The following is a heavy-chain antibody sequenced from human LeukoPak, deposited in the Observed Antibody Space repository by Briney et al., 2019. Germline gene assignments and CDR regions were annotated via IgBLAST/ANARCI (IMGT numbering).Heavy chain of an antibody. V-gene: IGHV1-2*02. CDR1: GFTFTSSA. CDR2: INPNSGGT. CDR3: ARRAVYYYYGMDV. J-gene: IGHJ6*02. D-gene: IGHD6-25*01. Sequence: EASVKVSCKASGFTFTSSAMQWVRQARGQRLEWMGWINPNSGGTDFAQKFQGRVTMTRDTSISTAYMELSRLQSDDTAVYYCARRAVYYYYGMDVWGQGTTVAVSS.